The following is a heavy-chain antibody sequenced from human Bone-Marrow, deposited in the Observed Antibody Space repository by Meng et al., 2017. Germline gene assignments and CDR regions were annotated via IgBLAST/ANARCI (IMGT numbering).Heavy chain of an antibody. D-gene: IGHD1-26*01. CDR1: GFTFRSYW. V-gene: IGHV3-74*01. J-gene: IGHJ4*02. CDR3: TTLGASDY. Sequence: EVHLLESGGGLVQPGVSLRLSCAASGFTFRSYWMHWVRQAPGKGLVWVSSINSDGNKSYADSVKGRFTVSRDDSKNTLYLPMNSLKTEDTAVYYCTTLGASDYWGQGTLVTVSS. CDR2: INSDGNK.